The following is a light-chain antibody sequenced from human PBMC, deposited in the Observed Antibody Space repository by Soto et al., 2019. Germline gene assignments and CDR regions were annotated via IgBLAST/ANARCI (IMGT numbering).Light chain of an antibody. J-gene: IGKJ1*01. V-gene: IGKV3-15*01. CDR3: QQYNSYRT. CDR1: QSIQSD. CDR2: GAS. Sequence: MMTQSPATLSVSPGERAALSCRASQSIQSDLAWYQQKPGQGPRLLIYGASTRATGIPVRFSGSGSGTEFTLTISRLQSEDFATYYCQQYNSYRTFGQGTKVDI.